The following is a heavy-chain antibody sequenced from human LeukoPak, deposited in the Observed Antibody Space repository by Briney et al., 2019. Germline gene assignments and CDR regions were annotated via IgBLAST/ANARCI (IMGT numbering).Heavy chain of an antibody. CDR1: GLIFSDYY. D-gene: IGHD4/OR15-4a*01. CDR3: ARRAGAYSHPYDY. CDR2: IGSSGSPI. V-gene: IGHV3-11*01. J-gene: IGHJ4*02. Sequence: PGRSLRLSCAASGLIFSDYYMGWIRQAPGKGLEWISYIGSSGSPIYYADSVKGRFTISRDNAKNSVYLELNSLTAEDTAVYYCARRAGAYSHPYDYWGQGTLVTVSS.